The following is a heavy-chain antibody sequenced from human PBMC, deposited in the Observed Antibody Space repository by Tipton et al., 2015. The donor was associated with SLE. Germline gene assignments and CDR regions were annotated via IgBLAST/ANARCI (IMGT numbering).Heavy chain of an antibody. CDR2: IYQSGST. J-gene: IGHJ6*02. CDR1: GGSISSYY. Sequence: TLSLTCTVSGGSISSYYWSWIRQTPGKGLGWIGYIYQSGSTYYNPSLKSRVSISVDRSRNQFSLKLSSVTPADTAVYYCWGYYNYGMDVWGQGTTVTVSS. CDR3: WGYYNYGMDV. V-gene: IGHV4-59*12. D-gene: IGHD7-27*01.